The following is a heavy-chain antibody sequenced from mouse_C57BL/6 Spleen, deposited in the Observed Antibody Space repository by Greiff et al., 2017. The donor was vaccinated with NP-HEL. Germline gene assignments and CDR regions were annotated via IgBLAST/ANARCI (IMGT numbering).Heavy chain of an antibody. D-gene: IGHD4-1*01. CDR1: GYSITSGYY. Sequence: EVKVEESGPGLVKPSQSLSLTCSVTGYSITSGYYWNWIRQFPGNKLEWMGYISYDGSNNYNPSLKNRISITRDTSKNQFFLKLNSVTTEDTATYYCAKSPTGTSGFDYWGQGTTLTVSS. J-gene: IGHJ2*01. CDR3: AKSPTGTSGFDY. CDR2: ISYDGSN. V-gene: IGHV3-6*01.